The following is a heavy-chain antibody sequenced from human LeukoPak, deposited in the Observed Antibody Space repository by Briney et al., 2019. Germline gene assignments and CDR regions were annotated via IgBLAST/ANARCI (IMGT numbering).Heavy chain of an antibody. J-gene: IGHJ1*01. CDR3: TKTDGLKYFFPH. CDR2: ISGDLRYI. V-gene: IGHV3-21*01. CDR1: GFTFSSYS. Sequence: GESLRLSCAASGFTFSSYSMNWVRQAPGKGLEWVSSISGDLRYISYADSVKGRFTISRDNAKTSVFLQMNSLRAEDTAVYYCTKTDGLKYFFPHWSQGTLVTVSS. D-gene: IGHD2/OR15-2a*01.